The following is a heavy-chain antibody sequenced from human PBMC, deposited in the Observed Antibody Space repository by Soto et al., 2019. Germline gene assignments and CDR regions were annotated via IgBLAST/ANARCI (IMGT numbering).Heavy chain of an antibody. CDR3: ARDLDSGSYYSDY. Sequence: QVQLVQSGAEVKKPGASLKVSCNASGYTFSSYGISWVRQAPGQGLEWMGWISAYTGKTNYAQKLQGRVTMTTDTSTSTAYMEVRSLRSDDTAVYYCARDLDSGSYYSDYWGQGTLVTVSS. D-gene: IGHD1-26*01. CDR1: GYTFSSYG. V-gene: IGHV1-18*04. J-gene: IGHJ4*02. CDR2: ISAYTGKT.